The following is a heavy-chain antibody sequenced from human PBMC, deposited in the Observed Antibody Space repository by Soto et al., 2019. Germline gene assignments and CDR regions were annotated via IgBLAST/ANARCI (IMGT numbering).Heavy chain of an antibody. Sequence: SETLSLTCAVYGGSFSGYYWSWIRQPPGKGLEWIGEINHSGSTNYNPSLKSRVTISVDTSKNQFSLKLSSVTAADTAVYYCAREPFGGVIVKTSTYYFDYWGQGTLLTVSS. CDR2: INHSGST. D-gene: IGHD3-16*02. J-gene: IGHJ4*02. CDR3: AREPFGGVIVKTSTYYFDY. CDR1: GGSFSGYY. V-gene: IGHV4-34*01.